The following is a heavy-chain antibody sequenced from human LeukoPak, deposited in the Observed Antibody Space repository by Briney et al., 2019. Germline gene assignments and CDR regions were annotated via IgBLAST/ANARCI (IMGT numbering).Heavy chain of an antibody. CDR3: ARDLGSGFNITLAGTGD. J-gene: IGHJ4*02. D-gene: IGHD6-19*01. CDR2: ISPNSGDT. CDR1: GYTFIDYS. Sequence: ASVKVSCKXSGYTFIDYSMHWVRQAPGQGLRGMGRISPNSGDTNYAQEFQGRVTMTRDTSISTTYMELSGLRSDDTAVYYCARDLGSGFNITLAGTGDWGQGTLVTVSS. V-gene: IGHV1-2*06.